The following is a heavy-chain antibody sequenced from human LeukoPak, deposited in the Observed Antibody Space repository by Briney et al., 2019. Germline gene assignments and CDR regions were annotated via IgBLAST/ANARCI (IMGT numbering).Heavy chain of an antibody. Sequence: GGSLRLSCAASGFTFSSYGMHWVRLAPGKGLEWVAVISYDGSNKYYADSVKGRFTISRDNSKNTLYLQMNSLRAEDTAVYYCAKSRSVVVTATAFDYWGQGTLVTVSS. D-gene: IGHD2-21*02. CDR1: GFTFSSYG. V-gene: IGHV3-30*18. CDR3: AKSRSVVVTATAFDY. J-gene: IGHJ4*02. CDR2: ISYDGSNK.